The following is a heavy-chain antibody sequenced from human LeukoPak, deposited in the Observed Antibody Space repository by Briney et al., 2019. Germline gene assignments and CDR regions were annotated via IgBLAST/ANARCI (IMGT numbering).Heavy chain of an antibody. CDR3: AKDERNWNYNLASQTYD. CDR2: INSNSRYI. CDR1: GFTFSTYS. V-gene: IGHV3-21*04. D-gene: IGHD1-7*01. J-gene: IGHJ4*02. Sequence: GGSLRLSCAASGFTFSTYSMNWVRQAPGKGLEWVSSINSNSRYIYYADSVKGRFTISRDNARNTLYLQMSSLRAEDTAVYYCAKDERNWNYNLASQTYDWGQGTLVTVSS.